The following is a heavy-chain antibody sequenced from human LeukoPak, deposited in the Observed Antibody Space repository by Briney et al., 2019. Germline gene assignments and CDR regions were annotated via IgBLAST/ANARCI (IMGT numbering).Heavy chain of an antibody. CDR1: GFTFSNYG. J-gene: IGHJ3*02. CDR2: IRYDGSKK. CDR3: ARERRGDDAFDI. D-gene: IGHD3-16*01. V-gene: IGHV3-30*02. Sequence: GGSLRLSCAASGFTFSNYGMHWVRQAPGKGLEWVALIRYDGSKKDYGDSVKGRFTISRDNSKNTVYLQMGSLRAEDMAVYYCARERRGDDAFDIWGQGTMVTVSS.